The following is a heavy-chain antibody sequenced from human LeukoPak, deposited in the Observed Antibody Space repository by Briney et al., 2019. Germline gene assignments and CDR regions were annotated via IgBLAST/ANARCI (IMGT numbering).Heavy chain of an antibody. V-gene: IGHV3-9*01. J-gene: IGHJ5*02. Sequence: PGGSLRLSCAASGFTFDDYAMHWVRQAPGKGLEWVSGISWNSGSIGYADSVKGRFTISRDNAKNSLYLQMNSLRAEDTALYYCAARYCSSTSCYNGFDPWCQGTLVTVSS. CDR3: AARYCSSTSCYNGFDP. CDR1: GFTFDDYA. CDR2: ISWNSGSI. D-gene: IGHD2-2*01.